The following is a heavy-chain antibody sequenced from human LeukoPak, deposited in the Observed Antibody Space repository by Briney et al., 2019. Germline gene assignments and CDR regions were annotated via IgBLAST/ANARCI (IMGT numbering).Heavy chain of an antibody. V-gene: IGHV3-23*01. CDR2: ISGSGGNT. J-gene: IGHJ4*02. D-gene: IGHD1-1*01. CDR3: AKVYEGYIYGPFDY. CDR1: GFTFSSCA. Sequence: GGSLRLSRAASGFTFSSCAMSWVRQAPGKGLEWVSTISGSGGNTYYADSVKGRFTISRDNSKNTLYLQMNSLRAEDTAVYYCAKVYEGYIYGPFDYWGQGTLVTVSS.